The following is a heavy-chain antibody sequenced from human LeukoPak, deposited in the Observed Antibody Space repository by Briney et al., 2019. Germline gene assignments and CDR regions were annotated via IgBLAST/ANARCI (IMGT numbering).Heavy chain of an antibody. CDR3: VKGGAWQGTAMDV. V-gene: IGHV3-74*01. CDR2: IYNDDSST. J-gene: IGHJ6*02. CDR1: GFTFSTCF. Sequence: PGGSLRLSCAPSGFTFSTCFMHGVRQPPGKGLVWVSRIYNDDSSTTSAESVKGRFTISSDNGKNTLYLQMSSLRDDDTAVYYCVKGGAWQGTAMDVWGQGTTVTVSS. D-gene: IGHD3-10*01.